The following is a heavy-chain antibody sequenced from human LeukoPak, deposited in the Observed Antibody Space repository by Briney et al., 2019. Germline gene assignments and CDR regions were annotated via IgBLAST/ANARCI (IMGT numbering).Heavy chain of an antibody. CDR2: FDPEDGET. CDR1: GYTPTELS. Sequence: ASVKVSCKVSGYTPTELSMHWVRQAPGKGLEWMGGFDPEDGETIYAQKFQGRVTMTEDTSTDTAYMELSSLRSEDTAVYYCATVWFGEAYFDYWGQGTLVTVSS. V-gene: IGHV1-24*01. J-gene: IGHJ4*02. CDR3: ATVWFGEAYFDY. D-gene: IGHD3-10*01.